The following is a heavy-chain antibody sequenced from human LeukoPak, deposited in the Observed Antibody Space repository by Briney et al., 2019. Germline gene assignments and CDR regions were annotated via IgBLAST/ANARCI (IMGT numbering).Heavy chain of an antibody. V-gene: IGHV1-18*01. CDR2: ISAYNGNT. Sequence: ASVKVSCKASGYTFTSYGISWVRQAPGQGLEWMGWISAYNGNTNYAQKFQGRVTITTDESTSTAYMELSSLRSEDTAVYYCARGPEKELGITDYWGQGTLVTVSS. D-gene: IGHD7-27*01. CDR1: GYTFTSYG. J-gene: IGHJ4*02. CDR3: ARGPEKELGITDY.